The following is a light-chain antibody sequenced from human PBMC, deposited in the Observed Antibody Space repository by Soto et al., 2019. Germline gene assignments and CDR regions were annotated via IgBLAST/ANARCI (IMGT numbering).Light chain of an antibody. Sequence: QSALTQPRSVSGSPGQSVTISCTGTSSDVGGYNYVSWYQQHPGKAPKLMIYDVSKRPSGVPDRFSGSKSGNTASLTISGLQAEDEADYYCCSYAGIHGFGTGTKLTVL. V-gene: IGLV2-11*01. CDR3: CSYAGIHG. CDR1: SSDVGGYNY. J-gene: IGLJ1*01. CDR2: DVS.